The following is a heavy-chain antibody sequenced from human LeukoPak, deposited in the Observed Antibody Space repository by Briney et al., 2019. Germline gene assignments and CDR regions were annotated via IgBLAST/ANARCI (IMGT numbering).Heavy chain of an antibody. CDR3: ARDSPGTTNDAFDI. D-gene: IGHD1-7*01. J-gene: IGHJ3*02. V-gene: IGHV4-4*07. CDR2: IYTSGST. CDR1: GGSISSYY. Sequence: SETLSLTCTVSGGSISSYYWSWIWQPAGKGLEWIGRIYTSGSTNYNPSLKSRVTMSVDTSKNQFSLKLSSVTAADTAVYYCARDSPGTTNDAFDIWGQGTMVTVSS.